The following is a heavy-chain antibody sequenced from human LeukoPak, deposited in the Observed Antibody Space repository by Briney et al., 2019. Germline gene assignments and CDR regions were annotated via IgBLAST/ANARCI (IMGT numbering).Heavy chain of an antibody. CDR3: ARPYY. CDR1: GYTFTGYY. CDR2: INPNSGGT. J-gene: IGHJ4*02. Sequence: ASVKVSCKASGYTFTGYYMHWVRQAPGQGLEWMGWINPNSGGTNYAQKFQGRVTMTRDMSTSTVYMELSSLRSEDTAVYYCARPYYWGQGTLVTVSS. V-gene: IGHV1-2*02.